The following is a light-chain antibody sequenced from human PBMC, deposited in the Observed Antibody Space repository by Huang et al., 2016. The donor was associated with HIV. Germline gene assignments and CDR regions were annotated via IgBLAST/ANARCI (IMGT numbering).Light chain of an antibody. J-gene: IGKJ1*01. CDR3: MQAAQYPWT. V-gene: IGKV2-24*01. CDR2: KMS. Sequence: DIVMTQTPLSSLVTLGQPASISCRSSQSLLKSDGNTYLSWLHQRPGQPPRLLIYKMSNRFSGVPDRFSGSGTGTHSTLKINRVEPEDVGVYYCMQAAQYPWTFGQGTKVEIK. CDR1: QSLLKSDGNTY.